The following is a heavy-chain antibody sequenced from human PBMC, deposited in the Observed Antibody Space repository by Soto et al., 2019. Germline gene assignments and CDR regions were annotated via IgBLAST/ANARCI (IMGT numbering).Heavy chain of an antibody. D-gene: IGHD3-16*01. V-gene: IGHV1-18*01. CDR2: ISAYNCNT. CDR1: GYTFTSYG. Sequence: VASVKVSCKDSGYTFTSYGISWVRQAPGQGLEWMGWISAYNCNTNYAQKLQGRVTVTTDTSTSTAYMELRSLRSDDTAVYYCARVRGSSSSRDDNWGKGTLFTVSS. J-gene: IGHJ4*02. CDR3: ARVRGSSSSRDDN.